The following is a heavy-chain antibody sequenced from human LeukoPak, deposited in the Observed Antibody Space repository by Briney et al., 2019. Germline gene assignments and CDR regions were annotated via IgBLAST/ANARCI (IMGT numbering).Heavy chain of an antibody. CDR3: ARDHLGSGMVGEFDP. CDR1: GGSISSYY. D-gene: IGHD1-26*01. Sequence: SETLSLTCTVSGGSISSYYWSWIRQPPGKGLEWIGYIYYSGSTNYNPSLKSRVTISVDTSKNQFSLKLSFVTAADTAVYYCARDHLGSGMVGEFDPWGQGTLVTVSS. J-gene: IGHJ5*02. V-gene: IGHV4-59*01. CDR2: IYYSGST.